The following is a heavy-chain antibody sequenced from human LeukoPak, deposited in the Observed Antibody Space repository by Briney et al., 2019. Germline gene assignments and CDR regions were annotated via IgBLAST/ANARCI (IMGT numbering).Heavy chain of an antibody. D-gene: IGHD5-18*01. Sequence: SSISSSSSYIYYADSVKGRFTISRDNAKNSLYLQMNSLRAEDTAVYYCARDPSYGTSLDYWGQGTLVTVSS. CDR2: ISSSSSYI. V-gene: IGHV3-21*01. J-gene: IGHJ4*02. CDR3: ARDPSYGTSLDY.